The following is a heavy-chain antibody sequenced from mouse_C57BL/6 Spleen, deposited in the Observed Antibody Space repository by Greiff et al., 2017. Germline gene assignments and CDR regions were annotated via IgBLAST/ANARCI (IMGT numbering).Heavy chain of an antibody. Sequence: QIQLQQPGAELVRPGSSVKLSCKASGYTFTSYLMHWVKQRPIQGLEWIGNIDPSDSETHYNQKFKDKATLTVDKSSSTAYMQLSSLTSEDSAVYYCARYDGYYRGFAYWGQGTLVTVSA. V-gene: IGHV1-52*01. D-gene: IGHD2-3*01. J-gene: IGHJ3*01. CDR2: IDPSDSET. CDR3: ARYDGYYRGFAY. CDR1: GYTFTSYL.